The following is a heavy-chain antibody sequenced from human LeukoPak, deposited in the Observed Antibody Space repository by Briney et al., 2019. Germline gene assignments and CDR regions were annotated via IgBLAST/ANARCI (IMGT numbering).Heavy chain of an antibody. CDR3: AKDNVEMATIYYYGMDV. CDR1: GFTFSDYY. Sequence: GGSLRLSCAASGFTFSDYYMSWVRQAPGKGLEWVSTISGSGGSTYYADSVKGRFTISRDNSKNTLYLQMNSLRAEDTAVYYCAKDNVEMATIYYYGMDVWGQGTTVTVSS. J-gene: IGHJ6*02. CDR2: ISGSGGST. D-gene: IGHD5-24*01. V-gene: IGHV3-23*01.